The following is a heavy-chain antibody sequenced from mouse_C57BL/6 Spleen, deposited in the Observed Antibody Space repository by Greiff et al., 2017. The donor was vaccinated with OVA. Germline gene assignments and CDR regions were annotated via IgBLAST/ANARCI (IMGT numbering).Heavy chain of an antibody. CDR3: ARQRAQATYAMDY. V-gene: IGHV5-6*01. CDR2: ISSGGSYT. CDR1: GFTFSSYG. D-gene: IGHD3-2*02. J-gene: IGHJ4*01. Sequence: EVQGVESGGDLVKPGGSLKLSCAASGFTFSSYGMSWVRQTPDKRLEWVATISSGGSYTYYPDSVKGRFTISRDNAKNTLYLQMSSLKSEDTAMYYCARQRAQATYAMDYWGQGTSVTVSS.